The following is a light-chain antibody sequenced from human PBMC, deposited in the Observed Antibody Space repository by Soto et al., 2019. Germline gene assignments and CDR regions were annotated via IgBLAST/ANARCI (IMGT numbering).Light chain of an antibody. CDR1: QNIERW. V-gene: IGKV1-5*01. CDR3: QQFKSGTWT. CDR2: DVS. J-gene: IGKJ1*01. Sequence: DIQMTQSPSTLSASVGDTVTVTCRASQNIERWLAWYQQKPGKAPKLLLYDVSSLESGVPSRFSSSGSGTEFILTINGLQPDDFATYFCQQFKSGTWTFGQGTKVDIK.